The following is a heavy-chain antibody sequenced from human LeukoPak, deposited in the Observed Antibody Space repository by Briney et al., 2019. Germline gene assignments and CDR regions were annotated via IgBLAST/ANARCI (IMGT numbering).Heavy chain of an antibody. CDR2: INHSGST. D-gene: IGHD6-13*01. J-gene: IGHJ4*02. Sequence: SETLSLTCAVYGGAFSGDYWSWIRQPPGKGLEWIGEINHSGSTNYNPSLKSLVTISVDTSKNHFSLKLSSVTAADTAVYYCARGVYIAAAQYGYWGQGTLVTVSS. CDR1: GGAFSGDY. CDR3: ARGVYIAAAQYGY. V-gene: IGHV4-34*01.